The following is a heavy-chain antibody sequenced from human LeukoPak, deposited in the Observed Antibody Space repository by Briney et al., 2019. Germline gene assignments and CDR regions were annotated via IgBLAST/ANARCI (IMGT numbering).Heavy chain of an antibody. CDR2: IYGGGST. CDR1: GFTVSSNY. J-gene: IGHJ4*02. V-gene: IGHV3-66*01. Sequence: GGSLRLSCAASGFTVSSNYMSWVRQAPGKGLEWVSVIYGGGSTYYADSVKGRFTISRDDSKNTAYLQMDSLKTEDTAVYYCTGNYYGSGSYADFDYWGQGTLVTVSS. CDR3: TGNYYGSGSYADFDY. D-gene: IGHD3-10*01.